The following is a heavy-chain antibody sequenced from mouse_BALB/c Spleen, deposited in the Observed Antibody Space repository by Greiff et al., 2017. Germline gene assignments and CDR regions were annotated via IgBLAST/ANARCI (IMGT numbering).Heavy chain of an antibody. CDR2: IFPGTGTT. CDR3: ARRGGTPFAY. Sequence: VQLQESGAELVKPGASVKLSCKTSGYTFTSYWIQWVKQRPGQGLGWIGEIFPGTGTTYYNEKFKGKATLTIDTSSSTAYMQLSSLTSEDSAVYFCARRGGTPFAYWGQGTLVTVSA. D-gene: IGHD1-1*01. V-gene: IGHV1S132*01. CDR1: GYTFTSYW. J-gene: IGHJ3*01.